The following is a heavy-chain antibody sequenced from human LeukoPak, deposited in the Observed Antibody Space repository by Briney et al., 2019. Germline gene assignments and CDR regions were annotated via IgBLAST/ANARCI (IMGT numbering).Heavy chain of an antibody. V-gene: IGHV3-30*02. Sequence: GGSLRRSCAASAFTFSSYGMHWVRQAPGKGLEWVAFIRWDGSNKYYADSVKCRFTISRDNSKNTLYLQMNSLRAEVTAVYYCSKDMVVAADYWGQGTLVTVS. CDR2: IRWDGSNK. CDR1: AFTFSSYG. CDR3: SKDMVVAADY. D-gene: IGHD2-15*01. J-gene: IGHJ4*02.